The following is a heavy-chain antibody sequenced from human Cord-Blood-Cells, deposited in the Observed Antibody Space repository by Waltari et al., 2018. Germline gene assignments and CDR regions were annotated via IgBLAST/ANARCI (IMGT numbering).Heavy chain of an antibody. Sequence: QVQLVQSGADVKKPGPSVKVSCTASGYTFTGYSMHWVRQAPGQGLEWMGRIKPNSGGTNYAQKFQGRDTMTRDTSISTAYMELSRLRSDDTAVYYCARAAGHFDYWGQGTLVTVSS. CDR1: GYTFTGYS. V-gene: IGHV1-2*06. CDR2: IKPNSGGT. CDR3: ARAAGHFDY. J-gene: IGHJ4*02. D-gene: IGHD3-10*01.